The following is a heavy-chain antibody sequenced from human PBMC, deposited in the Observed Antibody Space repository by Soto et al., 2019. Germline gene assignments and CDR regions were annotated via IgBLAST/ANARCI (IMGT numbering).Heavy chain of an antibody. V-gene: IGHV4-59*01. CDR2: IYNSGST. D-gene: IGHD1-26*01. CDR3: GRGRTGSYFTLVDA. Sequence: SETLSLTCTVSGGSFSSYYWSWIRQPPGKGLEWIGYIYNSGSTNYDPSLENRVTLSVDTSENQFSLKLTSVTAADTAIYYCGRGRTGSYFTLVDAWGQGIKVTVAS. J-gene: IGHJ6*02. CDR1: GGSFSSYY.